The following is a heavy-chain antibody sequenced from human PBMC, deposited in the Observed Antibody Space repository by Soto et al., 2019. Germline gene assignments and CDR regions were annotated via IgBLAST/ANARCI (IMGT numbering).Heavy chain of an antibody. CDR1: GGSISSYY. D-gene: IGHD5-12*01. CDR3: ARVREFGGYVFDY. CDR2: IYYSGST. V-gene: IGHV4-59*01. Sequence: QVQLQESGPGLVKPSETLSLTCTVSGGSISSYYWSWIRQPPGKGLEWIGYIYYSGSTNYNPSLKSRCTISVATSKNQFSLTLSSVTAADTAVYYCARVREFGGYVFDYWGQGTLVTVSS. J-gene: IGHJ4*02.